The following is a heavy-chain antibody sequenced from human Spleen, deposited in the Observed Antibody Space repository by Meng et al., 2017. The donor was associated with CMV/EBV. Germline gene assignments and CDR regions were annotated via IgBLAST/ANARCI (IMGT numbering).Heavy chain of an antibody. V-gene: IGHV1-18*04. CDR1: GYRFTDHY. CDR2: ISAYNGNT. Sequence: ASVKVSCKASGYRFTDHYFHWVRQAPGQGLEWMGWISAYNGNTNYAQKLQGRVTMTTDTSTSTAYMELRSLRSDDTAVYYCARDLDFWSYFDYWGQGTLVTVSS. CDR3: ARDLDFWSYFDY. D-gene: IGHD3-3*01. J-gene: IGHJ4*02.